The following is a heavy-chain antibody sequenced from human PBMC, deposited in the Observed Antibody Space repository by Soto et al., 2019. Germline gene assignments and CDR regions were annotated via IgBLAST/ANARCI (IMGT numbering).Heavy chain of an antibody. CDR1: GGTFSSYA. D-gene: IGHD2-2*01. Sequence: GASVKVSCKASGGTFSSYAISWVRQAPGQGLEWMGGIIPIFGTANYAQKFQGRVTITADESTSTAYMELSSLRSEDTAVYYCGSSQCRSSTDCHPTSSGYSYYGMDVWGQGTTVTVSS. V-gene: IGHV1-69*13. J-gene: IGHJ6*02. CDR2: IIPIFGTA. CDR3: GSSQCRSSTDCHPTSSGYSYYGMDV.